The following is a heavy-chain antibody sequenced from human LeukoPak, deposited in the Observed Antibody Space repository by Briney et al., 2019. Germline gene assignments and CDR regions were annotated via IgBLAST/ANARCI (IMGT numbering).Heavy chain of an antibody. V-gene: IGHV4-61*02. CDR2: IYTSGST. Sequence: PSQTLSLTCTVSGGSISSGSYYWSWIRQPAGMGLEWIGRIYTSGSTNYNPSLNSRVTISIDTSKNQFSLKLSSVTAADTAVYYCARKGDVWGKGTTVTVSS. CDR1: GGSISSGSYY. CDR3: ARKGDV. J-gene: IGHJ6*04.